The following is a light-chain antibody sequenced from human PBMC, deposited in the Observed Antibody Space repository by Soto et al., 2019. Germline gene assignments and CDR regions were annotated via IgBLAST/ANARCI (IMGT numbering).Light chain of an antibody. Sequence: QSVLTQPASVSGSPGQSITISCTGTSSDVGAYNYVSWYQQHPGKVPKLIIYEVSNRPSGVSDHFSGSKSGNTASLTISGLQAEDEADYYCSSYTTSSTPYVFGTGTKLTVL. CDR2: EVS. CDR1: SSDVGAYNY. J-gene: IGLJ1*01. CDR3: SSYTTSSTPYV. V-gene: IGLV2-14*01.